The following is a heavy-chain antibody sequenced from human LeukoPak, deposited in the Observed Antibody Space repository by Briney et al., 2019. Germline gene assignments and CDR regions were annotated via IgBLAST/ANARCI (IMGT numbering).Heavy chain of an antibody. J-gene: IGHJ4*02. CDR2: ILHSGST. V-gene: IGHV4-4*02. D-gene: IGHD4-23*01. CDR1: GASIRSSTNW. CDR3: LYGGNSGDWVY. Sequence: SETLSLTCAVSGASIRSSTNWWSWVRQPPGKGLEWIGEILHSGSTNYNPSLKSRVTMSADKSKNQFSLNLRSVTAADTAVYYCLYGGNSGDWVYWGQGTLVTVSS.